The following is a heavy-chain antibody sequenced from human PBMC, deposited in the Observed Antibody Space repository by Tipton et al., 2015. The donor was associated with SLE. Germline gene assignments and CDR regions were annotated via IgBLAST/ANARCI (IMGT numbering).Heavy chain of an antibody. CDR1: GGSFSGSY. Sequence: TLSLTCAVYGGSFSGSYWSWIRQPPGKGLEWIGEINHSGSTNYNPSLKSRVTISVDTSKNQFSLKLSSVTAADTAVYYCARGRYYDSSGLGYWGQGTLVTVSS. J-gene: IGHJ4*02. CDR3: ARGRYYDSSGLGY. CDR2: INHSGST. V-gene: IGHV4-34*01. D-gene: IGHD3-22*01.